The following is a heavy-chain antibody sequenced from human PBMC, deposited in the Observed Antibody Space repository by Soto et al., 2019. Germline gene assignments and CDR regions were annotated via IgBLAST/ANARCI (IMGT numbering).Heavy chain of an antibody. CDR2: IYYSGST. J-gene: IGHJ4*02. V-gene: IGHV4-59*01. CDR3: ARGPGGGWYLSGYFDY. D-gene: IGHD6-19*01. CDR1: GGSISSYY. Sequence: SETLSLTCTVSGGSISSYYWSWIRQPPGKGLEWIGYIYYSGSTNYNPSLKSRVTISVDTSKNQFSLKLSSVTAADTAVYYCARGPGGGWYLSGYFDYWGQGTLVTVSS.